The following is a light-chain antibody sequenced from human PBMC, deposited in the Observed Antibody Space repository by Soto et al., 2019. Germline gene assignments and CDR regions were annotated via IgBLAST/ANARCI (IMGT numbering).Light chain of an antibody. CDR2: STS. CDR3: QQSYGTPWT. Sequence: DIQMTQSPSSVYASVGDRVTITCRASQSISYYLNWYQQKQGRAPRLLIYSTSTLQSGVPSKFSGSASGTDFTLTISSLQPEDFATYYCQQSYGTPWTFGQGTKVDIK. V-gene: IGKV1-39*01. J-gene: IGKJ1*01. CDR1: QSISYY.